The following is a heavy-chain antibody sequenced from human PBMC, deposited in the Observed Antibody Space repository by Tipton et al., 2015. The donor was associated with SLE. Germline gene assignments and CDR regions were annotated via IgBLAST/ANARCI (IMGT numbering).Heavy chain of an antibody. Sequence: QLVQSGAEVKKPGASVKVSCKASGYTFTSYGITWVRQAPGQGLEWVGGIIPIFATANYAQKFQGRVTITADESTSTAYMELSSLRSEDTAVYYCASRDCSTISCFNWYFDLWGRGTLVTVSS. CDR3: ASRDCSTISCFNWYFDL. J-gene: IGHJ2*01. V-gene: IGHV1-69*13. D-gene: IGHD2-2*01. CDR1: GYTFTSYG. CDR2: IIPIFATA.